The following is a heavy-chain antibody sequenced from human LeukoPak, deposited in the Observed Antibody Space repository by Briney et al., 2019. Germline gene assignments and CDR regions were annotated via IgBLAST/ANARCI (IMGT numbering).Heavy chain of an antibody. CDR1: GYTFTGYY. Sequence: ASVTVSCKASGYTFTGYYMHWVRQAPGQGLEWMGWINPNSGGTNYAQKFQGRVTMTRDTSISTAYMELSSLRSEDTAVYYCARVGVEDVPPLNSDYYYYYMDVWGKGTTVTVSS. J-gene: IGHJ6*03. CDR2: INPNSGGT. CDR3: ARVGVEDVPPLNSDYYYYYMDV. D-gene: IGHD2-2*01. V-gene: IGHV1-2*02.